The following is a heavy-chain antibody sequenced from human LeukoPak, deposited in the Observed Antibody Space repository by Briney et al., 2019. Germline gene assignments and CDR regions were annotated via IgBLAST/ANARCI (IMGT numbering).Heavy chain of an antibody. J-gene: IGHJ4*02. CDR3: ARVPVREYYYDISGYYRSEYYFDY. D-gene: IGHD3-22*01. V-gene: IGHV3-11*04. CDR2: ISSSGSTI. CDR1: GFTFSDYY. Sequence: GGSLRLSCAASGFTFSDYYMSWIRQAPGKGLEWVSYISSSGSTIYYADSVKGRFTISRDNAKNSLYLQMNSLRAEDTAVYYCARVPVREYYYDISGYYRSEYYFDYWGQGTLVTVSS.